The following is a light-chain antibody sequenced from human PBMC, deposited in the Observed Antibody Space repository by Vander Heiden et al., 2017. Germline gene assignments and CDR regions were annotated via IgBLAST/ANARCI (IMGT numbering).Light chain of an antibody. V-gene: IGLV2-11*01. CDR1: SSDVGAYDY. J-gene: IGLJ3*02. Sequence: QSALTQPRPVSGSPGQSVTISCSGTSSDVGAYDYDSWYQQHPGKAPKLLIYDVTKWPSGVPDRFSGSKSGNTATLTISGLLTEDEADYYCCSYAGSYTWVFGGGTKVTVL. CDR3: CSYAGSYTWV. CDR2: DVT.